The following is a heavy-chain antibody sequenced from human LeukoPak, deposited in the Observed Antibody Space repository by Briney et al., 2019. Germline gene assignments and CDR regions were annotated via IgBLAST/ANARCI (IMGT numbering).Heavy chain of an antibody. CDR2: IYYSGST. J-gene: IGHJ4*02. V-gene: IGHV4-59*01. CDR3: AISPRVGYGSGAWGY. Sequence: PSETLSLTCTVSGGSISSYYWSWIRQPPGKGLEWIGYIYYSGSTNYNPSIKSRVTISVDTSKNQFSLKLSSVTAADTAVYYCAISPRVGYGSGAWGYWGQGTLVTVSS. CDR1: GGSISSYY. D-gene: IGHD3-10*01.